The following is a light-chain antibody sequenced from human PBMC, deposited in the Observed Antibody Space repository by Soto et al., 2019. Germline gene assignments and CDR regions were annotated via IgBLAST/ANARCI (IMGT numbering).Light chain of an antibody. CDR2: DAS. CDR3: QQFGDLTFI. Sequence: DIKMTQSPSSLSASVVDRVTSTCRASQDINNYLNWYQQKPGQAPKLLIYDASGLEVGVPSRFSGSGSGTHFTLTISGLQPEDIATYYCQQFGDLTFIFGQGTRLEIK. J-gene: IGKJ5*01. CDR1: QDINNY. V-gene: IGKV1-33*01.